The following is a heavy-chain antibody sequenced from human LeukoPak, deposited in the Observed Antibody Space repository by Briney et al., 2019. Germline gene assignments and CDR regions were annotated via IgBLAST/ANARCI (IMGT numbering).Heavy chain of an antibody. CDR3: ARGDGYNDAEYLQH. CDR2: IWYDGSNK. Sequence: GGSLRLSCAAAGFTFSSYGMHWVRQAPGKGLEWVAVIWYDGSNKYYGDSVKGRFTISRDNSKKTLYLQMNSLRVEDTAVYYCARGDGYNDAEYLQHWGQGTLVTVS. J-gene: IGHJ1*01. D-gene: IGHD5-24*01. V-gene: IGHV3-33*01. CDR1: GFTFSSYG.